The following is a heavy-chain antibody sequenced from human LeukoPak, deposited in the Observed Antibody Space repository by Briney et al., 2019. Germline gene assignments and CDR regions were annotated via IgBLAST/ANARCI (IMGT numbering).Heavy chain of an antibody. Sequence: SETLSLTCTVSGGSISSSSYYWGWIRQPPGKGLEWIGSIYYSGSTYYNPSLKSRVTISVDTSKNQFSLKLSSVTAADTAVYYCARVRPGHDAFDIWGQGTMVTVSS. CDR1: GGSISSSSYY. J-gene: IGHJ3*02. V-gene: IGHV4-39*01. CDR2: IYYSGST. D-gene: IGHD3-10*01. CDR3: ARVRPGHDAFDI.